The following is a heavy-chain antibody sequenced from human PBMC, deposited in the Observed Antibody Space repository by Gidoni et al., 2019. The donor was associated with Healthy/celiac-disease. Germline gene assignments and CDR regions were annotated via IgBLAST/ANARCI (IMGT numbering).Heavy chain of an antibody. CDR3: AKGHSVVVTAHDAFDI. Sequence: QVQLVESGGGVVQPGRSLRLSCAASGFTFSSYGMPWVRQAPGKGLELVAVISYDGSNKYYADSVKGRFTISRDNSKNTLYLQMNSLRAEDTAVYYCAKGHSVVVTAHDAFDIWGQGTMVTVSS. V-gene: IGHV3-30*18. CDR1: GFTFSSYG. CDR2: ISYDGSNK. D-gene: IGHD2-21*02. J-gene: IGHJ3*02.